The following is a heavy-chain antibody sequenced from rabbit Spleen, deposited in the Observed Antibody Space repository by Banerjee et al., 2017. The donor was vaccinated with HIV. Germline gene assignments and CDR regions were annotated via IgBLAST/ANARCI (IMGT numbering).Heavy chain of an antibody. Sequence: QSLEESGGDLVKPEGSLTLTCTASGLSFSSSYYMCWVRQAPGKGLEWIGCIYTSSGSTYYASWAKGRFSISKTSSTTVTLQMTSLTAADTATYFCARSRDGFAAYALNLWGQGTLVTVS. D-gene: IGHD6-1*01. J-gene: IGHJ4*01. CDR1: GLSFSSSYY. V-gene: IGHV1S40*01. CDR2: IYTSSGST. CDR3: ARSRDGFAAYALNL.